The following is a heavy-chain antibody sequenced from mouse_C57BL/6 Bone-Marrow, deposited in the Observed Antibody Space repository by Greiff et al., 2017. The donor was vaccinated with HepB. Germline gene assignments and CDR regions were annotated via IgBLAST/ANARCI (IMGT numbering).Heavy chain of an antibody. D-gene: IGHD2-5*01. V-gene: IGHV1-50*01. CDR3: ARGYSKSY. CDR1: GYTFPSHW. CDR2: IDPSDSYT. Sequence: QLQQPGAELVKPGASVKLSCKASGYTFPSHWMQWVKQRPGQGLEWIGEIDPSDSYTNYNQKFKGKATLTVDTSSSTAYMQLSSLTSEDSAVYYCARGYSKSYWGQGTTLTVSS. J-gene: IGHJ2*01.